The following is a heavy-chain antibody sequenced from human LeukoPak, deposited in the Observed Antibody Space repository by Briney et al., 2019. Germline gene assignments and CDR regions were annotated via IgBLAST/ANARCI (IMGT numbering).Heavy chain of an antibody. V-gene: IGHV4-34*01. Sequence: SETLSLTCAVNGGSFSGYFWSWIRQPPGKGLEWIGAINHSGSTYYNASLKSRITISVDTSKRQFSLRMNSVTAADTAVYYCARGAIVSTGSYWSASPDFVYFDFWGQGTLVTVSS. CDR3: ARGAIVSTGSYWSASPDFVYFDF. J-gene: IGHJ4*02. D-gene: IGHD1-26*01. CDR2: INHSGST. CDR1: GGSFSGYF.